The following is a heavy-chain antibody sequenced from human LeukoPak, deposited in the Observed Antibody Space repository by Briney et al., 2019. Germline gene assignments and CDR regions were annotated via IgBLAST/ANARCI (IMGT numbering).Heavy chain of an antibody. CDR2: IYAGDSDT. V-gene: IGHV5-51*01. CDR1: GYRFSSFW. CDR3: ARPRVVCGGDAFDI. Sequence: GESLQISCKGSGYRFSSFWIAWVRPVPGKGREWMGIIYAGDSDTRNNPSFQDQVTISVDKSISTAYLQWSSLKASDTAIYYCARPRVVCGGDAFDIWGQGTMVTVSS. J-gene: IGHJ3*02. D-gene: IGHD2-21*01.